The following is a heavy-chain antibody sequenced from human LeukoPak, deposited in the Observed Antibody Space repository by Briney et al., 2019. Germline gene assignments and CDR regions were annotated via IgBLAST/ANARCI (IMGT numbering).Heavy chain of an antibody. Sequence: AASVKVSCKASGYTFTSYDINWVRQATGQGLEWMGWMNPNSGNTGYAQKFQGRVTMTRNTSISTAYMELSSLRSEDTAVYYCARSGDYYGSGTSDYWGQGTLVTVSS. D-gene: IGHD3-10*01. CDR3: ARSGDYYGSGTSDY. CDR2: MNPNSGNT. CDR1: GYTFTSYD. J-gene: IGHJ4*02. V-gene: IGHV1-8*01.